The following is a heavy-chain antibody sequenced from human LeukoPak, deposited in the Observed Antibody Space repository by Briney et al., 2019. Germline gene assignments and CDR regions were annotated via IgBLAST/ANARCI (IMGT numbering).Heavy chain of an antibody. CDR3: ARELIEPDGGGYYYYYMDV. Sequence: SETLSLTCTVSGGSISSGGYYWSWIRQHPGKGLEWIGYIYYRGSTHYYPSLKSRVTISVDTSKNQFSLNVTSVTAADTAVYYFARELIEPDGGGYYYYYMDVWGKGTTVTVSS. CDR1: GGSISSGGYY. V-gene: IGHV4-31*03. CDR2: IYYRGST. D-gene: IGHD6-13*01. J-gene: IGHJ6*03.